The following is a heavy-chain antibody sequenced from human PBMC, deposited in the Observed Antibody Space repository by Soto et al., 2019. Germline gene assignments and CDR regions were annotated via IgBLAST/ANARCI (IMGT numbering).Heavy chain of an antibody. J-gene: IGHJ6*03. CDR1: GFTFSSYA. V-gene: IGHV3-23*01. D-gene: IGHD6-13*01. CDR2: ISGSGGST. CDR3: AKSSSPYVDYYMDV. Sequence: GGSLRLSCAASGFTFSSYAMSWVRQAPGKGLEWVSAISGSGGSTYYADSVKGRFTISRDNSKNTLYLQMNSLRAEDTAVYYCAKSSSPYVDYYMDVWGKGTTATVSS.